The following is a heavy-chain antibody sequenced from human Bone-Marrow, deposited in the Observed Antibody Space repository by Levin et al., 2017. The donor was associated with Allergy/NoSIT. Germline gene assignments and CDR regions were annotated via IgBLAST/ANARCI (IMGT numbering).Heavy chain of an antibody. CDR3: ARAPYGDYPAFDI. V-gene: IGHV3-33*05. CDR2: ILYDGSNK. CDR1: GFTLRSYS. D-gene: IGHD4-17*01. Sequence: GGSLRLSCAASGFTLRSYSMHWVRQAPGMGLEWVTLILYDGSNKYYADSVKGRFTISRDNSKNTLNLQMNSLRAEDTAVYYCARAPYGDYPAFDIWGRGTMVTVSS. J-gene: IGHJ3*02.